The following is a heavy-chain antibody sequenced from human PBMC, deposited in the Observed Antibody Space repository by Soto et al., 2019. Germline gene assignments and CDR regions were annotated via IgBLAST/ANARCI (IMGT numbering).Heavy chain of an antibody. V-gene: IGHV4-31*03. CDR1: GGSITSGGSF. CDR3: ARGGASSKWFAP. Sequence: PSETLSLTCTVSGGSITSGGSFWSWIRQHPGKGPEWIAFIGYSGATSYNPSLASRVTISADTYKSQFSLNLRSVTAADTAVYYRARGGASSKWFAPWGQGTLVTVSS. J-gene: IGHJ5*02. CDR2: IGYSGAT. D-gene: IGHD2-15*01.